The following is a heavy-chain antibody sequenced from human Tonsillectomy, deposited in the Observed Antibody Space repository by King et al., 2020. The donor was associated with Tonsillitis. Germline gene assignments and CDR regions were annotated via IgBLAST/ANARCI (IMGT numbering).Heavy chain of an antibody. CDR1: GFTFSSYW. Sequence: VQLVESGGGLVQPGGSLRLSCAASGFTFSSYWMSWVRQAPGKGLEWVANIKPDGSEKNYVDSEKGRFTITRDNGRNSLYLQMNSLRAEDTAVYYCASELRGGHFDYWGQGTLVIVSS. V-gene: IGHV3-7*03. D-gene: IGHD2-15*01. J-gene: IGHJ4*02. CDR2: IKPDGSEK. CDR3: ASELRGGHFDY.